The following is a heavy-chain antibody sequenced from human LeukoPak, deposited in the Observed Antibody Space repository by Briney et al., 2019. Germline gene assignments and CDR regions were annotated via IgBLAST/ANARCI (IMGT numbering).Heavy chain of an antibody. D-gene: IGHD3-3*01. V-gene: IGHV3-23*01. CDR2: ISGSGGST. J-gene: IGHJ4*02. Sequence: PGGSLRLSCAASGFTFSSYAMSWVRQAPGKGLEWVSAISGSGGSTYYADSVKGRFTISRDNSKNTLYLQMNSLRAEDTAVYYCAKDASTWSRLPGWKDYWGQGTLATVSS. CDR1: GFTFSSYA. CDR3: AKDASTWSRLPGWKDY.